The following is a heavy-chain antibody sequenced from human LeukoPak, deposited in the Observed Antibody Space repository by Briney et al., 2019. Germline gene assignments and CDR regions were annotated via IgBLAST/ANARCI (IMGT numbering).Heavy chain of an antibody. Sequence: SETLSLTCTVSGGSISSYYWSWIRQPPGKGLEWIGYIYYSGSTYYNPSLKSRVTISVDTSKNQFSLKLSSVTAADTAVYYCARHRDCSSTSCYNYWGQGTLVTVSS. J-gene: IGHJ4*02. CDR3: ARHRDCSSTSCYNY. CDR1: GGSISSYY. D-gene: IGHD2-2*01. CDR2: IYYSGST. V-gene: IGHV4-59*08.